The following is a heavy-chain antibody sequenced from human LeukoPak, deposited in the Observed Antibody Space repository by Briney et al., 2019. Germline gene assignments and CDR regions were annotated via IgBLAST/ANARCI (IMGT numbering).Heavy chain of an antibody. CDR1: GFRFDNFA. Sequence: GGSLRLSCVISGFRFDNFAMHWVRQAPGKGLEWVAGINWSNITVVYADAVKGRFTISRDNSKNSLYLLLNDLRAEDTAFYFCAKDSSGGVLSAGILDHWGPGTLVSVSP. CDR3: AKDSSGGVLSAGILDH. CDR2: INWSNITV. V-gene: IGHV3-9*01. J-gene: IGHJ4*02. D-gene: IGHD6-13*01.